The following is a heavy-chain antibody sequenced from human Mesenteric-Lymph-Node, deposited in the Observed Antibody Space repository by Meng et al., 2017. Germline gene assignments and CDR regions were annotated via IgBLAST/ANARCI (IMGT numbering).Heavy chain of an antibody. CDR1: GGSFSGYY. CDR2: IHPSGGT. V-gene: IGHV4-34*01. D-gene: IGHD1-14*01. Sequence: SETLSLTCTVYGGSFSGYYCSWIRQPPGKGLEWIGEIHPSGGTNYNPSLTGRVTISVDTSKNQFSLKLSSVTAADTAVYFCTRGIDRAKSGDYWGQGTLVTGYS. J-gene: IGHJ4*02. CDR3: TRGIDRAKSGDY.